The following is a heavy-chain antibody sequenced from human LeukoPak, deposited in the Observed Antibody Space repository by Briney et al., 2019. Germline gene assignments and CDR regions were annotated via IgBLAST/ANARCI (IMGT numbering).Heavy chain of an antibody. CDR1: GFTFSTYA. J-gene: IGHJ4*02. CDR3: ARTPSLTPTPSFDY. V-gene: IGHV3-21*01. CDR2: ISSSSSYI. D-gene: IGHD2-15*01. Sequence: TAGGSLRLSCAASGFTFSTYAMNWVRQAPGKGLEWVSSISSSSSYIYYADSLKGRFTISRDSAKNSLFLQMNSLRAEDTAVYYCARTPSLTPTPSFDYWGQGALVTVSS.